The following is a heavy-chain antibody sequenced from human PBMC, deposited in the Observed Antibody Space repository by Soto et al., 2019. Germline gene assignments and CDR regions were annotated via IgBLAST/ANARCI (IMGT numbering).Heavy chain of an antibody. CDR1: GFTFSSYG. CDR2: ISYDGSNK. J-gene: IGHJ4*02. D-gene: IGHD2-15*01. CDR3: AKDNTHCSGGSCFGCDY. V-gene: IGHV3-30*18. Sequence: QMQLVESGGGVVQPGRSLRLSCAASGFTFSSYGMHWVRQAPGKGLEWVSVISYDGSNKYYADSVKGRFTISRDNSKNTLYLQMNSLRDEDTAVYYCAKDNTHCSGGSCFGCDYWGQGTLATVSS.